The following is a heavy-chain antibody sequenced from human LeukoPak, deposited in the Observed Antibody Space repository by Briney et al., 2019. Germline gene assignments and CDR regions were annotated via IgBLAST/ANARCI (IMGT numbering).Heavy chain of an antibody. CDR2: ITWDGGNI. CDR1: GFTFGDYT. V-gene: IGHV3-9*03. Sequence: PGGSLRLSYVTSGFTFGDYTMHWVRQVPGKGLEWLSGITWDGGNIAYADSVKGRFTISRDNAKSSLYLQMNSLRNEDMAFYFCAKGYTFHGVAHDSGYFDYWGQRTLVTVSS. J-gene: IGHJ4*02. CDR3: AKGYTFHGVAHDSGYFDY. D-gene: IGHD3-3*01.